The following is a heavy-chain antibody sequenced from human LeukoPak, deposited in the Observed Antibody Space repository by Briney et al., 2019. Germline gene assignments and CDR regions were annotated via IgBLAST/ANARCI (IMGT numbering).Heavy chain of an antibody. CDR2: IYTDDSA. J-gene: IGHJ4*02. V-gene: IGHV3-53*01. D-gene: IGHD3-22*01. CDR1: GFAVRDTR. Sequence: PGGSLRLSCAASGFAVRDTRMTWVRQVPEKGLEWLSIIYTDDSAYYPDSVKGRFTVSRDNSKNTVYLQLNSLRAEDTAVYYCAKIVVIPGSDYFASWGQGALVTVSS. CDR3: AKIVVIPGSDYFAS.